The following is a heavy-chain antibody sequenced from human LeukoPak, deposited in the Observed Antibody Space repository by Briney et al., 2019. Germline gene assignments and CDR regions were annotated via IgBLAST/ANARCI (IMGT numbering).Heavy chain of an antibody. CDR3: AKLPWWGIASSQAAYYFDY. V-gene: IGHV1-18*01. Sequence: ASVKVSCKASGYTFTSYGISWVRQAPGQGLEWMGWISAYNGNTNYAQKLQGKVTMTTDTSTSTAYMELRSLRSDDTAVYYCAKLPWWGIASSQAAYYFDYWGQGTLVTVSS. D-gene: IGHD6-13*01. CDR1: GYTFTSYG. CDR2: ISAYNGNT. J-gene: IGHJ4*02.